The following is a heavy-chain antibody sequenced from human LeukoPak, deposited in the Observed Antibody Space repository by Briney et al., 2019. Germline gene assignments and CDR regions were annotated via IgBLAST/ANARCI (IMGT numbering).Heavy chain of an antibody. CDR1: GGSISSYS. CDR3: ARRGWIGRWFDP. D-gene: IGHD2-2*03. Sequence: SETLSLTCSVIGGSISSYSWSWIRQPPGKGLEWIGYIYYSGSAYYNPSLKSRVTISVDTSKNQFSLKLSSVTAADTAVYYCARRGWIGRWFDPWGQGTLVTVSS. CDR2: IYYSGSA. J-gene: IGHJ5*02. V-gene: IGHV4-59*12.